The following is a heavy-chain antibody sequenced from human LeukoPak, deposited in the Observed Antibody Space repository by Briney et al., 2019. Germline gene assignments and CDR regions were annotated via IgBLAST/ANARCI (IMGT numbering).Heavy chain of an antibody. J-gene: IGHJ3*02. CDR2: TYYRSRWSS. CDR3: ARVDRGCSGGDCRSDAFDI. Sequence: SQTLSLTCGISGDSVSNNRAAWNWIRQSPSRGLEWLGRTYYRSRWSSDYAVSVKSRITINPDTSKNQFSLQLNSVIPEDTAVYYCARVDRGCSGGDCRSDAFDIWGQGTMVTVSS. V-gene: IGHV6-1*01. CDR1: GDSVSNNRAA. D-gene: IGHD2-21*02.